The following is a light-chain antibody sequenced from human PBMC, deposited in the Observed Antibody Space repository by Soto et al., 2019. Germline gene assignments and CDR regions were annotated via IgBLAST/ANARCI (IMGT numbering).Light chain of an antibody. CDR1: SSDVGGYNY. J-gene: IGLJ1*01. CDR2: EVS. Sequence: SALTQPASVSWSPGQSITIACTGTSSDVGGYNYVSWYQQHPGKAPKLMIYEVSNRPSGVSNRFSGSKSGNTASLTISGLQAEDEADYYCSSYTSSSTLFGTGTKVTVL. V-gene: IGLV2-14*01. CDR3: SSYTSSSTL.